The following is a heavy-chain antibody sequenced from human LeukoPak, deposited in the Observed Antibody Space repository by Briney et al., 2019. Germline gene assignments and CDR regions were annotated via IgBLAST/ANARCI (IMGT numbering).Heavy chain of an antibody. CDR2: ISAHDGRT. V-gene: IGHV1-18*01. Sequence: VASVTVSCKASGYFFTTYGFRWVRQAPARGVEWVGWISAHDGRTEYAQNFQGRLTFTTDPSTSTASRELRSLTSDDTAVYYCARDVKVNVFDYCGEGTLVTVSP. J-gene: IGHJ4*02. CDR3: ARDVKVNVFDY. CDR1: GYFFTTYG.